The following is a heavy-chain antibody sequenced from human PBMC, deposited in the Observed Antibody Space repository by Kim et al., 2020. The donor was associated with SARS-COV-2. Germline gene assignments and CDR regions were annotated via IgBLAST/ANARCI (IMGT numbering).Heavy chain of an antibody. D-gene: IGHD3-10*01. Sequence: QKFQGRVTITRDTSASTAYMELSSLRSEDTAVYYCAVVRGPYYYYYGMDVWGQGTTVTVSS. V-gene: IGHV1-3*01. CDR3: AVVRGPYYYYYGMDV. J-gene: IGHJ6*02.